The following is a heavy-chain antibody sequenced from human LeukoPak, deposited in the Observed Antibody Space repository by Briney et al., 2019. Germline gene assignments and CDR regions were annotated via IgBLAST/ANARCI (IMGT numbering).Heavy chain of an antibody. V-gene: IGHV4-61*02. J-gene: IGHJ5*02. CDR2: IYTSGST. CDR3: ARAMGYGENWFNP. CDR1: GGSISSGGYY. Sequence: SETLSLTCTVSGGSISSGGYYWSWIRQPAGKGLEWIGRIYTSGSTNYNPSLKSRVTISVDTSKNQFSLKLSSVTAADTAVYYCARAMGYGENWFNPWGQGTLVTVSS. D-gene: IGHD4-17*01.